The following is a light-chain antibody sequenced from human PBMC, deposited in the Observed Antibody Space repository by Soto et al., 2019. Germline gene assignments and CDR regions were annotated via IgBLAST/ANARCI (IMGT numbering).Light chain of an antibody. CDR3: SSYTSSSTVV. Sequence: QSALTQPASVSGSPGQSITISCTGTSSDVGGYNYVSWYQQHPGKAPKLMIYDVSNRPSGVSNRFSGSKSGNTASLTISGLQAEDDADYYCSSYTSSSTVVFGAGTKVTVL. CDR1: SSDVGGYNY. V-gene: IGLV2-14*01. J-gene: IGLJ2*01. CDR2: DVS.